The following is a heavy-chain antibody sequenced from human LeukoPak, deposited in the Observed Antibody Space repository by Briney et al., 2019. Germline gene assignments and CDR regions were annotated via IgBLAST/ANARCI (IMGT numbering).Heavy chain of an antibody. CDR2: INHSGST. J-gene: IGHJ6*02. CDR1: GGSFSGYY. V-gene: IGHV4-34*01. CDR3: ARDRRILDV. Sequence: PSETLSLTCAVYGGSFSGYYWSWIRQPPGKGLEWIGEINHSGSTNYNPSLKSRVTISVDTSKNQFSLKLSPVTAADTAVYYCARDRRILDVWGQGTTVTVSS.